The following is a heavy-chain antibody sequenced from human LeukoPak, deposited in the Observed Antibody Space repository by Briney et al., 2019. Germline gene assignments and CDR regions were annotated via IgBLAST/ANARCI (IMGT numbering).Heavy chain of an antibody. D-gene: IGHD5-18*01. J-gene: IGHJ5*02. CDR3: ARHKDGYSYGSNWFDP. Sequence: SETLSLTCAVYGGSFSGYYWSWIRQPPGKGLEWIGEINHSGSTNYNPSLKSRVTISVDTSKNQFSLKLSSVTAADTAVYYCARHKDGYSYGSNWFDPWGQGTLVTVSS. V-gene: IGHV4-34*01. CDR2: INHSGST. CDR1: GGSFSGYY.